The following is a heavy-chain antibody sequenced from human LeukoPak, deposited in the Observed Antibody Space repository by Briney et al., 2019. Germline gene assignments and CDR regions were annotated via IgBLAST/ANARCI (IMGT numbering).Heavy chain of an antibody. CDR2: IGISGGRT. D-gene: IGHD2-2*01. Sequence: PGASLRLSCAASVFTLSSYAMSWVRQAPGKGLEWVSDIGISGGRTYYAKSVKGRFTISRDDSKDTLYLHMDSLRAEDTAVYYCAKQTSATCYSHIDYWGQGTLVTVSS. J-gene: IGHJ4*02. V-gene: IGHV3-23*01. CDR1: VFTLSSYA. CDR3: AKQTSATCYSHIDY.